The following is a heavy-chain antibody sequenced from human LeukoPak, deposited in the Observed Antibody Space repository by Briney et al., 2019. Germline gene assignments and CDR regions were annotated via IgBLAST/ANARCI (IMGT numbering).Heavy chain of an antibody. J-gene: IGHJ6*02. V-gene: IGHV4-61*01. CDR3: ARDRGDTVMVYYYYYGMDV. Sequence: SETLSLTCTVSGGSVSSGSYYWSWIRQPPGKGLEWIGYIYYSGSTNYNPSLKSRVTISVDTSKNQFSLKLSSVTAADTAVYYCARDRGDTVMVYYYYYGMDVWGQGTTVTVSS. CDR1: GGSVSSGSYY. D-gene: IGHD5-18*01. CDR2: IYYSGST.